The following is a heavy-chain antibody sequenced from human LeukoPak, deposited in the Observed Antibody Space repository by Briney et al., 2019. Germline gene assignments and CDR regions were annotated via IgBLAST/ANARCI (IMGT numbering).Heavy chain of an antibody. CDR3: AKDFHTVTTFDY. V-gene: IGHV3-30*18. D-gene: IGHD4-11*01. J-gene: IGHJ4*02. Sequence: PGRSLRLSCAASGFTFNSFGMHWVCQAPGKGLEWVAVISFDGSNKYFADSVKGRFSISRDNSKNTLDLQMNSLRAEDTAVYYCAKDFHTVTTFDYWGQGTLVTVSS. CDR1: GFTFNSFG. CDR2: ISFDGSNK.